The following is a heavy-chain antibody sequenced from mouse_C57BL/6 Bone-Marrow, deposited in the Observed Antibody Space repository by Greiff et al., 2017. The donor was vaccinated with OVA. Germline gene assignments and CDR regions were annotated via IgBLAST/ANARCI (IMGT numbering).Heavy chain of an antibody. Sequence: VQLQQPGTDLVKPGASVKLSCKASGYTFTSYWMPWVKQRPGQGLEWIGNINPSNGGTNYNEKFKSKATLTVDKSSSTAYMQLSSLTSEDSAVYDCARVEGYYLAWLAYWGQGTLVTVSA. D-gene: IGHD2-3*01. V-gene: IGHV1-53*01. CDR1: GYTFTSYW. CDR2: INPSNGGT. CDR3: ARVEGYYLAWLAY. J-gene: IGHJ3*01.